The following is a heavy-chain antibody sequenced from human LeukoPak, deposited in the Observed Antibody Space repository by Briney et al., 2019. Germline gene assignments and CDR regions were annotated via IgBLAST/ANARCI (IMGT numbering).Heavy chain of an antibody. D-gene: IGHD3-10*01. J-gene: IGHJ6*02. CDR2: INTNTGNP. CDR3: ARVNEWFGELGSPYDYGMDV. CDR1: GYTFTSYA. Sequence: ASVKVSCKASGYTFTSYAMNWVRQAPGQGLEWMGWINTNTGNPTYAQGFTGRFVFSLDTSVSTAYLQISSLKAEDTAVYYCARVNEWFGELGSPYDYGMDVWGQGTTVTVSS. V-gene: IGHV7-4-1*02.